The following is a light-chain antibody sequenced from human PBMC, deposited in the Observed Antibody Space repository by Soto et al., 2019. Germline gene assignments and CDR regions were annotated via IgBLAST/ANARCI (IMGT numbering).Light chain of an antibody. Sequence: DIQMTQSPSSLSASVGDRVTITCRASQSISSYLNWYQQKPGKAPKLLIYAASSLQSGVPSRFSGSGSGTDFTLTFSSLQPEDFATYYCQQSYSTPPFFGPGTKVDIK. V-gene: IGKV1-39*01. CDR2: AAS. CDR1: QSISSY. J-gene: IGKJ3*01. CDR3: QQSYSTPPF.